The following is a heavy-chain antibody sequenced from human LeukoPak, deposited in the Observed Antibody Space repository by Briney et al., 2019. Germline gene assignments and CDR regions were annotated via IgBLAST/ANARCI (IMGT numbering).Heavy chain of an antibody. J-gene: IGHJ4*02. CDR3: AKSRHAEPSSYFDY. Sequence: GGSLRLSCAASGFTFSSYAMTWVRQAPGKGLEWVSAISGGGGGTSYADSVKGRFTISRDNSKSTLYLQMNSLRAEDTAVYYCAKSRHAEPSSYFDYWGQGTLVTVPS. CDR2: ISGGGGGT. D-gene: IGHD1-14*01. V-gene: IGHV3-23*01. CDR1: GFTFSSYA.